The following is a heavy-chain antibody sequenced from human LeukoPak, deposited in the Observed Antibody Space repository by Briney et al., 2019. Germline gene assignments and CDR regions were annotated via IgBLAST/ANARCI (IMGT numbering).Heavy chain of an antibody. J-gene: IGHJ4*02. CDR2: IYYSGST. CDR1: GGSISSYY. V-gene: IGHV4-59*08. CDR3: ASSDCSGGSCLLDY. D-gene: IGHD2-15*01. Sequence: PSETLSLTCTVSGGSISSYYWSWIRQPPGKGLEWIGYIYYSGSTNYNPSLKSRVTISVDTSKNQFSLKLSSVTAADTAVYYCASSDCSGGSCLLDYLGQGTLVTVSS.